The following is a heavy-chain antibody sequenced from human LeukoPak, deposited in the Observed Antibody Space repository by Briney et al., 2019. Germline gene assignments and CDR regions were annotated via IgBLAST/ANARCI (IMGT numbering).Heavy chain of an antibody. CDR1: GFTFSSYA. CDR2: ISYDGSNK. V-gene: IGHV3-30-3*01. CDR3: ARDIVVVVAATPFSSWFDP. Sequence: GRSLRLSCAASGFTFSSYAMHWLRQAPGKGLEWVAVISYDGSNKYYADSVKGRFTISRDNSKNTLYLQMNSLRAEDTAVYYCARDIVVVVAATPFSSWFDPWGQGTLVTVSS. D-gene: IGHD2-15*01. J-gene: IGHJ5*02.